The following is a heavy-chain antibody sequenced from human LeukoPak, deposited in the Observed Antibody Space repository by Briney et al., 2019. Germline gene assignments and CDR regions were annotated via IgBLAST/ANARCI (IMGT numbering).Heavy chain of an antibody. V-gene: IGHV3-23*01. CDR1: GFIFSSYA. CDR2: ISGSGEST. J-gene: IGHJ5*02. Sequence: GGSLRLSCEGSGFIFSSYAMTWVRQAPGKGLQWVSSISGSGESTYYTDSMKGRFTISRDNSKNTLSLQMNSLRAEDTAVYFCAKGWEFRVVIPAAVSWGQGTLVTVSS. D-gene: IGHD3-3*01. CDR3: AKGWEFRVVIPAAVS.